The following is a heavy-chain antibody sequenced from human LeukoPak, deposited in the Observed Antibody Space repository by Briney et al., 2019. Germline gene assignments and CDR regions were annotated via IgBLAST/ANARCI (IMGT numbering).Heavy chain of an antibody. Sequence: SETLSLTCTVSGGSISSSSYYWGWIRQPPGKGLEWIGSIYHSGSTYYNPSLKSRVTISVDTSKNQFSLKLSSVTAADTAVYYCAREIGHDSSGYYYGEWFDPWGQGTLVTVSS. J-gene: IGHJ5*02. CDR1: GGSISSSSYY. CDR3: AREIGHDSSGYYYGEWFDP. CDR2: IYHSGST. V-gene: IGHV4-39*07. D-gene: IGHD3-22*01.